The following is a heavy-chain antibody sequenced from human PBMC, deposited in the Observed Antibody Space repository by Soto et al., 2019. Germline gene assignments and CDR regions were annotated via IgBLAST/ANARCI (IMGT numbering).Heavy chain of an antibody. J-gene: IGHJ6*02. CDR2: TYYRSKWYN. D-gene: IGHD6-13*01. CDR3: ARDYRGQKLVKTKDYYYYGMDV. Sequence: PSQTLSLTCAISGDSVSSNSAAWNWIRQSPSRGLEWLGRTYYRSKWYNDYAVSVKSRITINPDTSKNQFSLQLNSVTPEDTAVYYCARDYRGQKLVKTKDYYYYGMDVWGQGTTVTVSS. V-gene: IGHV6-1*01. CDR1: GDSVSSNSAA.